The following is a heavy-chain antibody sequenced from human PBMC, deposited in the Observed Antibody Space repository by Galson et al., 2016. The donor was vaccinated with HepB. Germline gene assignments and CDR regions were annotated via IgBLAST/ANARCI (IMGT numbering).Heavy chain of an antibody. J-gene: IGHJ4*02. CDR3: ARGFGEGQWLVLLDY. V-gene: IGHV3-53*01. CDR1: GFTVSSTY. CDR2: IYSGGST. Sequence: SLRLSCAASGFTVSSTYMSWVRQAPGKGLEWVSVIYSGGSTYHADSVKGRFTISRDNSKNTLDLQMNSLRDEDTAVYYCARGFGEGQWLVLLDYWGQGALVTVSS. D-gene: IGHD6-19*01.